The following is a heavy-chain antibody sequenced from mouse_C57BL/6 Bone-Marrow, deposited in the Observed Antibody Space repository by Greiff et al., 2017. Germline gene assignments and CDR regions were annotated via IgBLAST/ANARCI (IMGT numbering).Heavy chain of an antibody. CDR3: TNYDGYYDYAMDY. D-gene: IGHD2-3*01. CDR1: GYTFTDYE. V-gene: IGHV1-15*01. Sequence: VQLQQSGAELVRPGASVTLSCKASGYTFTDYEMHWVKQTPVHGLEWIGAIDPETGGTAYNQKFKGKAILTADKSSSTAYMELRSLTSEDSAVYYCTNYDGYYDYAMDYWGQGTSDTVSS. J-gene: IGHJ4*01. CDR2: IDPETGGT.